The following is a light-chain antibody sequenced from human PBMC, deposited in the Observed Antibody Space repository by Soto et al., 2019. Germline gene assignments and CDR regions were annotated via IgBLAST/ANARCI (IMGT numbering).Light chain of an antibody. CDR2: DAS. J-gene: IGKJ1*01. CDR1: QNIGNR. V-gene: IGKV1-5*01. CDR3: QRYISYPWT. Sequence: DIQMTQSPSTLSASVGDRITITCRASQNIGNRLAWYQQKPGKAPKLLIYDASTLESGVPSRFSGSGFGTEFTVTISGLQPDDLATFHCQRYISYPWTFGQGTKVEIK.